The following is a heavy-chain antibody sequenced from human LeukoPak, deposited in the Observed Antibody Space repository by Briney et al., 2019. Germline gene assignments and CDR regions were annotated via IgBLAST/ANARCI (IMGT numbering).Heavy chain of an antibody. CDR2: IYSGGGT. CDR1: GVTVSSNY. Sequence: GGSLRLSCAASGVTVSSNYMTWVRQAPGKGLEYVSVIYSGGGTYYADSVRGRFSISRDNSKSTLYLQMNSLRAEDTAVYYCARLVTGTTVVNSGWFDPWGQGTLVTVSS. J-gene: IGHJ5*02. V-gene: IGHV3-66*04. D-gene: IGHD4-23*01. CDR3: ARLVTGTTVVNSGWFDP.